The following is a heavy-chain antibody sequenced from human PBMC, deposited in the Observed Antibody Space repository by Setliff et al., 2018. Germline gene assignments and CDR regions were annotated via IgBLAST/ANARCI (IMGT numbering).Heavy chain of an antibody. J-gene: IGHJ4*02. V-gene: IGHV3-64*04. Sequence: GGSLRLSCAASGFTFSSYAMHWVRQAPGKGLEYVSAISSNGGSTYYADSVKGRFTISRDNSKNTLYLQMNSLRAEDTAVYYCAKDGLWFGELNYFDYWGQGTLVTVSS. CDR2: ISSNGGST. D-gene: IGHD3-10*01. CDR3: AKDGLWFGELNYFDY. CDR1: GFTFSSYA.